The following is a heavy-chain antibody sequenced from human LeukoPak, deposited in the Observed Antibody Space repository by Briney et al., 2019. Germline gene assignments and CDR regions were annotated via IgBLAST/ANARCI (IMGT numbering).Heavy chain of an antibody. Sequence: SETLSLTCTVSGGSISSYCWSWIRQPAGKGLEWIGRIYTSGSTNYNPSLKSRVTMSVDTSKNQFSLKLSSVTAADTAVYYCAREVGRSSGWPYYYYTDVWGKGTTVTVSS. CDR2: IYTSGST. V-gene: IGHV4-4*07. CDR1: GGSISSYC. D-gene: IGHD6-19*01. CDR3: AREVGRSSGWPYYYYTDV. J-gene: IGHJ6*03.